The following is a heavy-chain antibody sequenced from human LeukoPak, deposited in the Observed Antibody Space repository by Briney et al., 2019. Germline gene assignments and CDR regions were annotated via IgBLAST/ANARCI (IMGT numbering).Heavy chain of an antibody. J-gene: IGHJ6*03. D-gene: IGHD6-6*01. Sequence: GGSLRLSCAASGFTFSSYAMGWVRQAPGKGLEWDSAIVGSGGTTYYTDSVKGRFTISRDYSKNTLFLQMNTLRAKDTAIYYCATTKQLGGSYYYYYYMDVWGKGTTVTVSS. CDR1: GFTFSSYA. CDR2: IVGSGGTT. V-gene: IGHV3-23*01. CDR3: ATTKQLGGSYYYYYYMDV.